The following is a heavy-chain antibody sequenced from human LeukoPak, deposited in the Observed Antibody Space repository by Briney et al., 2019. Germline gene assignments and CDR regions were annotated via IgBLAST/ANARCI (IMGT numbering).Heavy chain of an antibody. J-gene: IGHJ2*01. D-gene: IGHD4-23*01. CDR3: VRRDGGNLYWYFDL. Sequence: SETLSLTCTVSGGSIGSSSYHWGWIRQPPGKGLEWIGNIYYSGSTFYKPSLKSRVTISVDTSKNQFSLKLSSVTATDTAVYYCVRRDGGNLYWYFDLWGRGTLVTASS. V-gene: IGHV4-39*01. CDR1: GGSIGSSSYH. CDR2: IYYSGST.